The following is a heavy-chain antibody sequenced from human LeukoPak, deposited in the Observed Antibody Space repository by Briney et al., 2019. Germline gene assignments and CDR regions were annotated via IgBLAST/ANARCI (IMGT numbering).Heavy chain of an antibody. V-gene: IGHV3-53*01. D-gene: IGHD6-19*01. J-gene: IGHJ4*02. CDR3: GLSSGWHAVGY. CDR2: IYATTST. CDR1: GFGVSGNY. Sequence: GGSLRPSCAASGFGVSGNYMTWVRQAPGNGLEWVSVIYATTSTYYADSVKGRFTISRDNSKNTLYLQMNSLRAEDTAVYYCGLSSGWHAVGYWGQGTLVTVSS.